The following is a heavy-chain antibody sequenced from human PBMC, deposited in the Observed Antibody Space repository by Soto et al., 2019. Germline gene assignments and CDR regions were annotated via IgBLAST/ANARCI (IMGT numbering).Heavy chain of an antibody. CDR3: ARIVVVVAALDY. CDR1: GGSISSSSYY. CDR2: IYYSGST. D-gene: IGHD2-15*01. V-gene: IGHV4-39*01. J-gene: IGHJ4*02. Sequence: QLQLQESGPGLGEPSETLSLTCTVSGGSISSSSYYWGWIRQPPGKGLEWIGSIYYSGSTYYNPSLKSRVTISVDTSKNQFSLKLSSVTAADTAVYYCARIVVVVAALDYWGQGTLVTVSS.